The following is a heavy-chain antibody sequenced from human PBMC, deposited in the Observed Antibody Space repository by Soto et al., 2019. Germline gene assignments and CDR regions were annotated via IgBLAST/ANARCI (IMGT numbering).Heavy chain of an antibody. CDR2: IYYSGSS. CDR1: VGSISSSSYY. D-gene: IGHD3-9*01. V-gene: IGHV4-39*01. CDR3: ARVRYDILTGNYYGMGV. Sequence: PSETLSLTSTVSVGSISSSSYYWGWIRQPPGKRLEWIGSIYYSGSSYYNRTLKSRVTIAIDTSKSQFSLKLCSVTAADMAVYYCARVRYDILTGNYYGMGVWGQGTTVTVSS. J-gene: IGHJ6*02.